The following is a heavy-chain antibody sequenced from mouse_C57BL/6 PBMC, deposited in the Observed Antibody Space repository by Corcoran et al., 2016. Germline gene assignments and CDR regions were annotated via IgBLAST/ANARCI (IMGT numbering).Heavy chain of an antibody. D-gene: IGHD2-4*01. Sequence: EVQLQQSGPELVKPGASVKISCKASGYTFTDYYMNWVKQSHGKSLEWIGDINPNNGGTSYNQKFKGKATLTVDKSSNTAYMELRSLTSEDSAVYYCARGNYDYFFAYWGQGTLVTVSA. CDR2: INPNNGGT. J-gene: IGHJ3*01. CDR3: ARGNYDYFFAY. CDR1: GYTFTDYY. V-gene: IGHV1-26*01.